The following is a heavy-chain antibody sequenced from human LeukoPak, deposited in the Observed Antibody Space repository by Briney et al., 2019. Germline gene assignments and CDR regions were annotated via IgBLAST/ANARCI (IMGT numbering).Heavy chain of an antibody. CDR3: ATLPLTTLRWALDY. V-gene: IGHV3-30*04. J-gene: IGHJ4*02. CDR2: ISYDGSNK. D-gene: IGHD4-23*01. Sequence: GRSLRLSCAASGFTFSSYAMHWVRQAPGKGLEWVAVISYDGSNKYYADSVKGRFTISRDNSKNTLYLQMNSLRAEGTAVYYCATLPLTTLRWALDYWGQGTLVTVSS. CDR1: GFTFSSYA.